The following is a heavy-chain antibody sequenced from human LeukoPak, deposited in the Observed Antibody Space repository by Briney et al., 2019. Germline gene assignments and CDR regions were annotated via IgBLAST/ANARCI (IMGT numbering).Heavy chain of an antibody. CDR1: GYTFSSYG. Sequence: VASVKVSCKASGYTFSSYGISWVRQAPGQGLEWMGWISAYNGNTNYAQKLQGRVTMTTDTSTSTAYMELRSLRSDDTAAYYCARVRIEQQPYGYWGQGTLVTVSS. J-gene: IGHJ4*02. D-gene: IGHD6-13*01. CDR2: ISAYNGNT. CDR3: ARVRIEQQPYGY. V-gene: IGHV1-18*01.